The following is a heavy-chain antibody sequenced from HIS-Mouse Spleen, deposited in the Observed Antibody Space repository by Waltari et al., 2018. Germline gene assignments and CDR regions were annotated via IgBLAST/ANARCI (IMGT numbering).Heavy chain of an antibody. CDR3: AREIPYSSSWYDWYFDL. D-gene: IGHD6-13*01. J-gene: IGHJ2*01. Sequence: QLQLQESGPGLVKPSDTLSLTCTVSGGSISSSSYYWGWIRQPPGTGLEWIGSIDYSGSTYYNPPLKSRVTISVDTSKNQFSLKLSSVTAADTAVYYCAREIPYSSSWYDWYFDLWGRGTLVTVSS. V-gene: IGHV4-39*07. CDR1: GGSISSSSYY. CDR2: IDYSGST.